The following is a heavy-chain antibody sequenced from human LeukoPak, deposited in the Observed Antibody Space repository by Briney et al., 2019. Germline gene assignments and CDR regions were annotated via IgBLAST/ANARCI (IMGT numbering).Heavy chain of an antibody. CDR3: ARILDYYASGSYSD. CDR1: GFTFSSYA. J-gene: IGHJ4*02. V-gene: IGHV4-38-2*01. D-gene: IGHD3-10*01. CDR2: IHHSGST. Sequence: PGGSLRLSCAASGFTFSSYAMSWVRQAPGKGLEWIAIIHHSGSTYYNPSLNSRVTISVDTSNNQFSLRLSSVTDADTAMYYCARILDYYASGSYSDWGQGTLVTVSS.